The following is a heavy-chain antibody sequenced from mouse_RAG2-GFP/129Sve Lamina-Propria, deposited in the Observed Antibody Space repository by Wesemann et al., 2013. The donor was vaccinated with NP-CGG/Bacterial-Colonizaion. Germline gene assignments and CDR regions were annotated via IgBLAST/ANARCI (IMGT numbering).Heavy chain of an antibody. D-gene: IGHD4-1*01. V-gene: IGHV5-17*01. CDR2: ISSGSSTI. J-gene: IGHJ3*01. Sequence: EVKLVESGGGLVKPGGSLKLSCAASGFTFSDYGMHWVRQAPEKGLEWVAYISSGSSTIYYADTVKGRFTISRDNAKNTLFLQMTSLRSEDTAMYYCARRWDGAFAYWGQGTLVTVSA. CDR1: GFTFSDYG. CDR3: ARRWDGAFAY.